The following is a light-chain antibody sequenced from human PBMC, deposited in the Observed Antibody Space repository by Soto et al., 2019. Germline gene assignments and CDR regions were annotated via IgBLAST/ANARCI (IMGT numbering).Light chain of an antibody. Sequence: QSALTQPASVSGSPGQSITISCTGTSSDVGAYDYVSWYQQHTGKAPKFLIYEVSNRPSGVSHRFSGSKSGNTASLTISGLQAEDEADYYCSSYTRSSTHVFGTGTKLTVL. CDR2: EVS. V-gene: IGLV2-14*01. CDR3: SSYTRSSTHV. J-gene: IGLJ1*01. CDR1: SSDVGAYDY.